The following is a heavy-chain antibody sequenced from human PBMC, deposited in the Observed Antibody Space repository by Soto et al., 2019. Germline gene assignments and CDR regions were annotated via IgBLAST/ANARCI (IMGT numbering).Heavy chain of an antibody. D-gene: IGHD2-15*01. CDR3: TREAFCTGGNCLDAFDV. J-gene: IGHJ3*01. Sequence: GGSMRVSCAAAGLTFRSYDSHWVRHNTGKGLEWVSVISTTGKTYYAGSVKGRFTISRENAKNSLYLQMNGLGVEDTAVYYCTREAFCTGGNCLDAFDVWGQGTMVTVSS. CDR2: ISTTGKT. CDR1: GLTFRSYD. V-gene: IGHV3-13*01.